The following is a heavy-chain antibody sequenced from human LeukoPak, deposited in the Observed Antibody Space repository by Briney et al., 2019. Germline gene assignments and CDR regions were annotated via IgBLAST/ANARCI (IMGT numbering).Heavy chain of an antibody. Sequence: SETLSLTCAVYGGSFSGYYWSWIRQPPGKGLEWIGEINHSGSTNCNPSLKSRVTISVDTSKNQFSLRLSSVTAADTAVYYCARLHPLRRGHYYYYMDVWGKGTTVTVSS. CDR2: INHSGST. CDR3: ARLHPLRRGHYYYYMDV. D-gene: IGHD4-17*01. V-gene: IGHV4-34*01. J-gene: IGHJ6*03. CDR1: GGSFSGYY.